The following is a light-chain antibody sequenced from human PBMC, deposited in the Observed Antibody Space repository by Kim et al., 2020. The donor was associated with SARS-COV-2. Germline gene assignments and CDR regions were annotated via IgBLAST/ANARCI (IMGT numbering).Light chain of an antibody. CDR1: NIGSKK. J-gene: IGLJ2*01. V-gene: IGLV3-9*01. CDR2: RDN. Sequence: SVARGQTARSTWGGNNIGSKKVHWYQQKPGQAPVLVIYRDNSRPSGIPERFSDSNSVNTATLTISRAQAGDEGDYYCQVWDSSTVVFGGGTQLTVL. CDR3: QVWDSSTVV.